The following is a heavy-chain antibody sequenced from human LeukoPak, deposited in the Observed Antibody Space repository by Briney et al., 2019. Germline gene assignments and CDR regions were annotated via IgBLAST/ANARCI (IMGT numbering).Heavy chain of an antibody. CDR3: ARGPAEWELRYYYYYYMDV. CDR1: GYTFTRYD. D-gene: IGHD1-26*01. V-gene: IGHV1-8*01. Sequence: ASVKVSCKASGYTFTRYDINWVRQATGQGLEWMGWMNPNSGNTGYAQKFQGRVTMTRNTSISTAYMELSSLRSEDTAVYYCARGPAEWELRYYYYYYMDVWGKGTTVTVSS. CDR2: MNPNSGNT. J-gene: IGHJ6*03.